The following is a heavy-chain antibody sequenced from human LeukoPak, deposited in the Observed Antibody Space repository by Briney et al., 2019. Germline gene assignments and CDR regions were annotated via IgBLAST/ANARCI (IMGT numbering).Heavy chain of an antibody. CDR3: AKEVWSGYRVTIDY. CDR2: LSGSGVST. V-gene: IGHV3-23*01. Sequence: PGGSLRLSCAASGFTFSSYAMSWVRQTPGKGLEWVSALSGSGVSTYYADSVKGRFTISRDNSKSTLYLQMNSLRAEDTAVYYCAKEVWSGYRVTIDYWGQGTLVTVSS. D-gene: IGHD3-3*01. J-gene: IGHJ4*02. CDR1: GFTFSSYA.